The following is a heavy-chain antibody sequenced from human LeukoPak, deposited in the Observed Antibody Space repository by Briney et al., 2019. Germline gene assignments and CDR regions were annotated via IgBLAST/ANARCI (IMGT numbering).Heavy chain of an antibody. CDR3: ARGAKFRSYGSGTYYTSLPFDP. CDR2: ISGYNGNT. CDR1: GYTFTSYG. J-gene: IGHJ5*02. V-gene: IGHV1-18*01. D-gene: IGHD3-10*01. Sequence: GASVKVSCKASGYTFTSYGISWVRQAPGQGLEWMGWISGYNGNTNYAQKLQGRVTMTTDTSTSTAYMELRSLRSDDTAMCYCARGAKFRSYGSGTYYTSLPFDPWGQGTLVTVSS.